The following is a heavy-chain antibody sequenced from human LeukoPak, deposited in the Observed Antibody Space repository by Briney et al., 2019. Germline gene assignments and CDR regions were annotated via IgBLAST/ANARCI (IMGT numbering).Heavy chain of an antibody. CDR3: ARAGITGTVNWFDP. D-gene: IGHD1-20*01. J-gene: IGHJ5*02. Sequence: GGSLRLSCAASGFTFSSYSMNWVRQAPGKGLEWVSYISSSSSTIYYADSVKGRFTISRDNAKNSLYLQMNSLRAEDTAVYYCARAGITGTVNWFDPWGQGTLVTVSS. V-gene: IGHV3-48*01. CDR1: GFTFSSYS. CDR2: ISSSSSTI.